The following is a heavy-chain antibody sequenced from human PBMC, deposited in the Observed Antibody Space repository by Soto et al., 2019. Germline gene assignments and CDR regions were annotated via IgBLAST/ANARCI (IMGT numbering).Heavy chain of an antibody. CDR3: ARRPDSSGWYPHDY. CDR2: MNPNSGNT. V-gene: IGHV1-8*01. Sequence: QVQLVQSGAEVKKPGASVKVSCKASGYTFTSYDINWVRQATGQGLEWMGWMNPNSGNTGYAQKFQGRVTMTRNTSISTAYMELRSLRSEDTAVYYWARRPDSSGWYPHDYWGQGTLVTVS. D-gene: IGHD6-19*01. J-gene: IGHJ4*02. CDR1: GYTFTSYD.